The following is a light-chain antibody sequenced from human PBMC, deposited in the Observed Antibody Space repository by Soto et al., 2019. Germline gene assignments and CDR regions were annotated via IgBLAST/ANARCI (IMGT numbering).Light chain of an antibody. Sequence: EIVLTQSPGTLSSSPGERATLSCRASQSVSSTYLAWYQQKPGQAPRLLISAASNRATGIPERFSGSGSGTSFALTISRLEPEDFAVYYCHQYGSSSWTFGQGTRVEI. CDR1: QSVSSTY. V-gene: IGKV3-20*01. CDR3: HQYGSSSWT. CDR2: AAS. J-gene: IGKJ1*01.